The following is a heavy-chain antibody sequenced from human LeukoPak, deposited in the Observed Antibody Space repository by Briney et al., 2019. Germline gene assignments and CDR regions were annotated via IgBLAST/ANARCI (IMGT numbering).Heavy chain of an antibody. CDR3: AKDWSVVVTMIVVAAFDY. CDR2: ISGSGGST. J-gene: IGHJ4*02. D-gene: IGHD3-22*01. V-gene: IGHV3-23*01. Sequence: PGGSLRLSCAASGFTFSSYAMSWVRQAPGKGLEWVSAISGSGGSTYYADSVKGRFTISRDNSKNTLYLQMNSPRAEDAAVYYCAKDWSVVVTMIVVAAFDYWGQGTLVTVSS. CDR1: GFTFSSYA.